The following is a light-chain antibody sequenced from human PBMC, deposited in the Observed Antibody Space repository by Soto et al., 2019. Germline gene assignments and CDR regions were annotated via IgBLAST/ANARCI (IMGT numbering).Light chain of an antibody. CDR1: QGIGDT. J-gene: IGKJ4*01. CDR2: GAS. Sequence: EVVMRQSPATLSVSPGEGATLSCRASQGIGDTLAWYQHKPGQTPRLLIVGASSRATGIPDRFSGGGSGTDFTLTISRLEPEDFALYYCHQYDNSPLTFGGGTKVEIK. V-gene: IGKV3-20*01. CDR3: HQYDNSPLT.